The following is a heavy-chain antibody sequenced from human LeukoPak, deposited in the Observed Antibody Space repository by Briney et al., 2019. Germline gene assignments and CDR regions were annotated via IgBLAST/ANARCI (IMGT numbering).Heavy chain of an antibody. J-gene: IGHJ4*02. CDR3: AGTRRYSNSWGQRVQLDY. CDR2: IFYSGST. Sequence: SETLSLTCTVSSGSISTSNYYWGWVRQPPGKALEWIGNIFYSGSTYYSPSLKSRVTISVDTYKTHFSLKLRSMTAADTAVYYCAGTRRYSNSWGQRVQLDYWGQGTLVTVSS. V-gene: IGHV4-39*07. CDR1: SGSISTSNYY. D-gene: IGHD2/OR15-2a*01.